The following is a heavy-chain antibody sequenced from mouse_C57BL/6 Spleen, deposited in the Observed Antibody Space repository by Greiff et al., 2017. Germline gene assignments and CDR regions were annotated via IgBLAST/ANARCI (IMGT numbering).Heavy chain of an antibody. CDR1: GYTFTSYD. D-gene: IGHD1-1*01. Sequence: VKLVESGPELVKPGASVKLSCKASGYTFTSYDINWVKQRPGQGLEWIGWIYPRDGSTKYNEKFKGKATLTVDTSSSTAYMELHSLTSEDSAVYFCARWGYYGLDYWGQGTTLTVSS. CDR2: IYPRDGST. J-gene: IGHJ2*01. CDR3: ARWGYYGLDY. V-gene: IGHV1-85*01.